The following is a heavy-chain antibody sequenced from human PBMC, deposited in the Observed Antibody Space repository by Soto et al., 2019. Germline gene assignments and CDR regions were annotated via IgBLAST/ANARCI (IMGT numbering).Heavy chain of an antibody. CDR2: ISYDGSNK. D-gene: IGHD1-26*01. V-gene: IGHV3-30*18. Sequence: PGGSLRLSCAASGFTFSSYGMHWVRQAPGKGLEWVAVISYDGSNKYYADSVKGRFTISRDNSKNTLYLQMNSLRAEDTAVYYCAKDRSGSYNFDYWGQGTLATVSS. J-gene: IGHJ4*02. CDR1: GFTFSSYG. CDR3: AKDRSGSYNFDY.